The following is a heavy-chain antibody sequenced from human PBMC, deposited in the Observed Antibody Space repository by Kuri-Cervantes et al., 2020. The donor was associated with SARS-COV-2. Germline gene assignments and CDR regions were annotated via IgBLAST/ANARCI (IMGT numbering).Heavy chain of an antibody. Sequence: GGSLRLSCAASGFTFSNYDIHWVRQAPGKGLEWAAVISYDGSNKYYADSVKGRFTISRDNSKNTLYLQMNSLRAEDTSVYYCARDLHCSSTSCYSPWFDPWGQGTLVTVSS. CDR3: ARDLHCSSTSCYSPWFDP. J-gene: IGHJ5*02. V-gene: IGHV3-30*03. CDR1: GFTFSNYD. D-gene: IGHD2-2*01. CDR2: ISYDGSNK.